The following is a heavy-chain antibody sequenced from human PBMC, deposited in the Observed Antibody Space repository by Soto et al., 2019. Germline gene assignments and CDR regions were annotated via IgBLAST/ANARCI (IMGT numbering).Heavy chain of an antibody. CDR2: MNPSTGNT. D-gene: IGHD6-19*01. Sequence: QVQLVQSGAEVKKPGASVKVSCKASGYTFTSYDIIWVRQATRQGLEWMGWMNPSTGNTDSAEKFQGRLTMTRNTSISTVYMELSSLSFEDTAVYYCARGRIIVAGGFDPWGQGTLVTVSS. V-gene: IGHV1-8*01. J-gene: IGHJ5*02. CDR3: ARGRIIVAGGFDP. CDR1: GYTFTSYD.